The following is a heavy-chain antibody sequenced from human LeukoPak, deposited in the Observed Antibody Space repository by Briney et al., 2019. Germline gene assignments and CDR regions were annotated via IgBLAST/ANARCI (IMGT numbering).Heavy chain of an antibody. CDR2: FDPEDGET. V-gene: IGHV1-24*01. CDR3: ATDLVSRSSGWYDY. CDR1: GYTLTELS. Sequence: ASVKVSCEVSGYTLTELSMHWVRQAPGKGLEWMGGFDPEDGETTYAQKFQGRVTMTEDTSTDTAYMELSSLRSEDTAVYYCATDLVSRSSGWYDYWGQGTLVTVSS. J-gene: IGHJ4*02. D-gene: IGHD6-19*01.